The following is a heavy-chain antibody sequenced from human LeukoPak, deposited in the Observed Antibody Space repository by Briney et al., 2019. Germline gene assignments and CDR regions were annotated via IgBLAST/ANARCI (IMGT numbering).Heavy chain of an antibody. CDR1: GGSISSGDYY. J-gene: IGHJ4*02. D-gene: IGHD1-14*01. V-gene: IGHV4-30-4*08. CDR2: IYYSGST. Sequence: PSQTLSLTRTVSGGSISSGDYYWSWIRQPPGKGLEWIGYIYYSGSTYYNPSLKSRVTISVDTSKNQFSLKLSSVTAADTAVYYCARRTPGSYFDYWGQGTLVTVSS. CDR3: ARRTPGSYFDY.